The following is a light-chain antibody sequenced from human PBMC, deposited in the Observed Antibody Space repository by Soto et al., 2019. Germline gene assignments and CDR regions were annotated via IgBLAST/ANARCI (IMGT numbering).Light chain of an antibody. J-gene: IGKJ4*01. Sequence: IQLTQSPSSLSASVGDRVTITCRASQGISSHLAWYQQKPGKAPKLLIYAASTLQSGVPSRFSGSGSGTDFTPTISSLQPEDFATYYCQQLNSYPLTFGGGTKVEIK. CDR2: AAS. CDR1: QGISSH. V-gene: IGKV1-9*01. CDR3: QQLNSYPLT.